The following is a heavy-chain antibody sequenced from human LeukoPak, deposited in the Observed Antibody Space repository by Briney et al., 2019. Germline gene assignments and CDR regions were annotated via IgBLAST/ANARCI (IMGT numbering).Heavy chain of an antibody. J-gene: IGHJ3*02. V-gene: IGHV1-18*01. CDR1: GYTFTSYG. CDR3: ARDSGRLGDAFDI. CDR2: ISAYNGNT. Sequence: ASVKVSWKASGYTFTSYGISWLRQAHGQGLEWMGWISAYNGNTNYAQKLQGRVTMTTDTSTSTAYMELRSLRSDDTAVYYCARDSGRLGDAFDIWGQGTMVTVSS. D-gene: IGHD3-9*01.